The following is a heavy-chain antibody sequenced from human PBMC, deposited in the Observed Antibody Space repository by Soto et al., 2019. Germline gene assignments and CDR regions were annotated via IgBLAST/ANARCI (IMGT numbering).Heavy chain of an antibody. CDR3: GRVSWSGPAVVAFDT. Sequence: QVQLVESGGGLVKPGGSLRLSCAASGFTFSDYYMSWIRQAPGKGLEWVSYISSSGSTIYYADSVKGRFTISRDNAKNPRNRKRTGRRAENPPVFYCGRVSWSGPAVVAFDTGAKGQWSPSLQ. V-gene: IGHV3-11*01. CDR1: GFTFSDYY. J-gene: IGHJ3*02. CDR2: ISSSGSTI.